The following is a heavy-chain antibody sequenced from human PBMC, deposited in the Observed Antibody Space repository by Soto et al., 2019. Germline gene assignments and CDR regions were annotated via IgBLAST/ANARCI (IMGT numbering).Heavy chain of an antibody. CDR2: IYPGDSDT. D-gene: IGHD5-18*01. CDR1: GYSFTSHW. J-gene: IGHJ4*02. CDR3: ARRSGAMVLGY. V-gene: IGHV5-51*01. Sequence: GESLKISCKGSGYSFTSHWVGWVRQMPGKGLEWMGTIYPGDSDTRYSPSFQGQVSISTDKSVSTAYLQWRSLKASDSAMYYCARRSGAMVLGYWGQGTLVTVSS.